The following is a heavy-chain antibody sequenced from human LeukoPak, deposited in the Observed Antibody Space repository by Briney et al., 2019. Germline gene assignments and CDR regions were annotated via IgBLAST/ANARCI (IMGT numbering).Heavy chain of an antibody. D-gene: IGHD3-10*01. J-gene: IGHJ5*02. Sequence: PGGSLRLSCEASGFTVSSFEINWVRQAPGKGLEWVSYISSSGGTMDYADSVKGRFTISRDTSRSTLYLQMNSLRPEDTAVYYCAKDLMRDRWFGESWGQGTLVIVSS. CDR3: AKDLMRDRWFGES. V-gene: IGHV3-48*03. CDR2: ISSSGGTM. CDR1: GFTVSSFE.